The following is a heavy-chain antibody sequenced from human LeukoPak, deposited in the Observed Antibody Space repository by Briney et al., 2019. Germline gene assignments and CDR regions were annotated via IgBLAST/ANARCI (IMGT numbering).Heavy chain of an antibody. Sequence: GGSLRLSCTVSGCTVGNNYMSWVRQAPGQGLEWVALMYSRGSSHYADSVRGRFTISRASSKNTVYLQMNSLTAEDTDVYYCARGQIGGVQGDCSGQGTLVTVSS. CDR3: ARGQIGGVQGDC. V-gene: IGHV3-66*02. CDR1: GCTVGNNY. J-gene: IGHJ4*02. CDR2: MYSRGSS. D-gene: IGHD3-10*01.